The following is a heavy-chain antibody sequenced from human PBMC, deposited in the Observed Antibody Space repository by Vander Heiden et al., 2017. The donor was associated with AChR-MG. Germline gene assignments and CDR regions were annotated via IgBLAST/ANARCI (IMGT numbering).Heavy chain of an antibody. D-gene: IGHD3-10*01. CDR1: GGSISSNY. Sequence: QVQLQESGPGLVKPSETLSLTCTVAGGSISSNYWSWIRQPPGKGLEWIGWIYYSGSTNYRPSLRSRVTISVDTSKNQFSLKLSSVPAADTAVYYCVRQYYGSGSYHFDPWGQGTLVTVSS. J-gene: IGHJ5*02. V-gene: IGHV4-59*08. CDR3: VRQYYGSGSYHFDP. CDR2: IYYSGST.